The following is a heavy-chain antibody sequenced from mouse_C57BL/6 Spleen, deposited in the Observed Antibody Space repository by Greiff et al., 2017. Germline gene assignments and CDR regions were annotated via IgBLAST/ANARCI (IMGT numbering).Heavy chain of an antibody. CDR3: ARGDCSGNGY. CDR2: INPRNGGT. Sequence: QVQLQQPGTELVKPGASVKLSCKASGYTFTSYWMHWVKQRPGQGLEWIGIINPRNGGTNYNEKFKGKATLTVDKSSSTAYMQLSSLKSEDTAVYYCARGDCSGNGYWGQGTPVTVSS. D-gene: IGHD3-3*01. CDR1: GYTFTSYW. J-gene: IGHJ2*01. V-gene: IGHV1-53*01.